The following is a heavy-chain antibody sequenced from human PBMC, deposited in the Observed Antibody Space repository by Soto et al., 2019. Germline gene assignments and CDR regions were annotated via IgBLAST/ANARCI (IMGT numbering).Heavy chain of an antibody. V-gene: IGHV3-15*07. CDR1: GFTFSNAW. J-gene: IGHJ6*02. CDR3: TTASGSYGGGYYYYYGMDV. Sequence: GGSLRLSCAASGFTFSNAWMNWVRQAPGKGLEWVGRIKSKTDGGTTDYAAPVKGRFTISRDDSKNTLYLQMNSLKTEDTAVYYCTTASGSYGGGYYYYYGMDVWGQGTTVTVSS. CDR2: IKSKTDGGTT. D-gene: IGHD1-26*01.